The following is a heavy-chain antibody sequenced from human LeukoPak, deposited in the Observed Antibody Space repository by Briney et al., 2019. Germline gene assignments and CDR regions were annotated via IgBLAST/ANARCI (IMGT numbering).Heavy chain of an antibody. CDR1: GGSSSGYY. J-gene: IGHJ4*02. D-gene: IGHD3-22*01. V-gene: IGHV4-34*01. Sequence: SETLSLTCAVYGGSSSGYYWSWIRQPPGKGLEWIGEINHSGSTNYNPSLKSRVTISVDTSKNQFSLKLSSVTAADTAVYYCARLPYPYDSSGSPPLDYWGQGTLVTVSS. CDR2: INHSGST. CDR3: ARLPYPYDSSGSPPLDY.